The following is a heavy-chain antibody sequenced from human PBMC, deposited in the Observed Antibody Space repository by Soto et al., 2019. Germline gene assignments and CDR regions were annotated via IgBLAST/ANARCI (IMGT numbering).Heavy chain of an antibody. CDR2: ISYDGSNK. J-gene: IGHJ6*03. V-gene: IGHV3-30*18. CDR3: AKGGLNYDILTGYYTDYYYYMDV. D-gene: IGHD3-9*01. CDR1: GFTCSSYG. Sequence: PGGSLRLSCAASGFTCSSYGMRWVRQATGKGLEWVAVISYDGSNKYYADSVKGRFTISRDNSKNTLYLQMNSLRAEDTAVYYCAKGGLNYDILTGYYTDYYYYMDVWGKGTTVTVSS.